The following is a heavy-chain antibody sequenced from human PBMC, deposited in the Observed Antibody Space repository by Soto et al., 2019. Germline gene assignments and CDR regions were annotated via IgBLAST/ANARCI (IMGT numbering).Heavy chain of an antibody. CDR3: ARDLPYDHWFDP. D-gene: IGHD3-16*01. V-gene: IGHV4-59*01. Sequence: SETLSLTCTVSGGSISSYYWSWIRQPPGKGLEWIGYIYYSGSTNYNPSLKSRVTISVDTSKNQFSLKLSSVTAADTAVYYCARDLPYDHWFDPWGQGTLVTVSS. J-gene: IGHJ5*02. CDR1: GGSISSYY. CDR2: IYYSGST.